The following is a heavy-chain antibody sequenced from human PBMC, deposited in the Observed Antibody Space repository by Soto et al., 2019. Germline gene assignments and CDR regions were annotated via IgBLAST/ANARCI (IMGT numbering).Heavy chain of an antibody. Sequence: GGSLRLSCAASGLTFSSYGMHWVRQAPGKGLEWVAVISYDGSNKYYADSVKGRFTISRDNSKNTLYLQMNSLRAEDTAVYYCAKQGQQLAPGYFDYWGQGTLVTVSS. CDR2: ISYDGSNK. V-gene: IGHV3-30*18. CDR1: GLTFSSYG. J-gene: IGHJ4*02. CDR3: AKQGQQLAPGYFDY. D-gene: IGHD6-13*01.